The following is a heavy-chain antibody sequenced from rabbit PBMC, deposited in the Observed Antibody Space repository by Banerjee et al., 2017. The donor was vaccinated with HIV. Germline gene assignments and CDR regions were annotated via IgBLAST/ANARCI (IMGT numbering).Heavy chain of an antibody. CDR2: IYTGSGST. J-gene: IGHJ3*01. Sequence: QEQLEESGGDLVKPGASLTLTCTASGLDFSSSDWICWVRQAPGKGLEWIAGIYTGSGSTYYASWAKGRFTISKTSSTTVTLQMTSLTAADTATYFCATELTANDALWGQGTLVTVS. V-gene: IGHV1S45*01. CDR3: ATELTANDAL. CDR1: GLDFSSSDW. D-gene: IGHD3-3*01.